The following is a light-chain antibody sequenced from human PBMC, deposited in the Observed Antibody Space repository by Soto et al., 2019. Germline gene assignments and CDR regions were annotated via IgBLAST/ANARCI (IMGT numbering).Light chain of an antibody. CDR2: EFS. Sequence: QSALTQPASVSGSPGQSITISCTGTSSDVGCYNYVSWYQQHPGKAPKLMIYEFSNRPSGVSNRFSGTKYGNTASLTISGLQAEDEADYYCSSYTSSSTRVFGGGTTLTVL. CDR3: SSYTSSSTRV. CDR1: SSDVGCYNY. J-gene: IGLJ3*02. V-gene: IGLV2-14*01.